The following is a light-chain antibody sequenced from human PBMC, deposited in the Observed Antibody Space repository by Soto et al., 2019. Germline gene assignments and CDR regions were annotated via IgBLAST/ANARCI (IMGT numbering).Light chain of an antibody. CDR1: SSDVGGYNY. CDR3: CSYGGSYTYV. V-gene: IGLV2-11*01. Sequence: QSALTQPRSVSGSPGQSVTISCTGTSSDVGGYNYVSWYQQHPGKAPKLMIYDVSKRPSGVPDRFSGSKSGNTASLTISGLHAEDEADYYRCSYGGSYTYVFGTGTKLTVL. J-gene: IGLJ1*01. CDR2: DVS.